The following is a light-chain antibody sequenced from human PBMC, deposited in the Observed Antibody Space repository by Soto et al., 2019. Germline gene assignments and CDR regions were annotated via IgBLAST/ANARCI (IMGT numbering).Light chain of an antibody. Sequence: ETVMTQSPATVTVSPGERATLSCMASQSVSNNLAWYQQKPGQAPRLLIHDASTRATGIPARFSGSGSGTEFTLTISSLQSEDFAVYYCQQYNNWPRTFGQGTKVDIK. J-gene: IGKJ1*01. V-gene: IGKV3D-15*01. CDR1: QSVSNN. CDR2: DAS. CDR3: QQYNNWPRT.